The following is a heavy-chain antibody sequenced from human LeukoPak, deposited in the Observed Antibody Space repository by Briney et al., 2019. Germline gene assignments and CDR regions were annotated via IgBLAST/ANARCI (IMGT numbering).Heavy chain of an antibody. Sequence: PGGSLRLSCAASRFTFSSYAMHWVRQAPGKGLEWVAVISYDGSNKYYADSVKGRFTISRDNSKNTLYLQMDSLRAEDTAVYYCARGLPRYYFDYWGQGTLVTVSS. CDR3: ARGLPRYYFDY. CDR1: RFTFSSYA. CDR2: ISYDGSNK. V-gene: IGHV3-30-3*01. J-gene: IGHJ4*02.